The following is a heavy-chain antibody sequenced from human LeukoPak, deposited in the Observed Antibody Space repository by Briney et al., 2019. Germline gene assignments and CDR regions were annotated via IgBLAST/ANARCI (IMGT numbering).Heavy chain of an antibody. Sequence: ASVKVSCKASGYTFTSYGISWVRQAPGQGLEWMGWISAYNGKKNYAQKLQGRVTMTTDTSTSTAYMELRSLRSDDTAVYYCARTGGDYGRYYFDYWGQGTLVTVSS. CDR2: ISAYNGKK. D-gene: IGHD2-21*02. J-gene: IGHJ4*02. V-gene: IGHV1-18*01. CDR1: GYTFTSYG. CDR3: ARTGGDYGRYYFDY.